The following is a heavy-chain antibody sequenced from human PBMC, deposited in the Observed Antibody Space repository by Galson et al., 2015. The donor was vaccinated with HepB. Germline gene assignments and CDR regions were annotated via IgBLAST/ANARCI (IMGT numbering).Heavy chain of an antibody. J-gene: IGHJ4*02. V-gene: IGHV3-30*18. CDR2: ISYDGRNK. Sequence: SLRLSCAASGFTFSNYGMHWVRQAPGKGLEWVAVISYDGRNKYYADSVKGRFTISRDNSRNTVYLQINSLRAEDTAVYSCAKEYRFCSGGSCYWSVENHLDYWGQGTLVTVSS. D-gene: IGHD2-15*01. CDR3: AKEYRFCSGGSCYWSVENHLDY. CDR1: GFTFSNYG.